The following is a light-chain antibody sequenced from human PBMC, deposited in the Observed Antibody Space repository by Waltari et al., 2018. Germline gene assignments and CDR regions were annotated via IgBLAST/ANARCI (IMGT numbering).Light chain of an antibody. CDR3: QTGGDGTGV. CDR1: SGHSSNV. V-gene: IGLV4-69*01. Sequence: QLVLTQSPSASASLGAPAKLTCTLSSGHSSNVTAWHQHQREKGPRYLMKVNSDGSHSKGDKMPDRFSGPSSRAEHYRTIPSRQSEDEGDYYCQTGGDGTGVFGGGTKLTVL. J-gene: IGLJ3*02. CDR2: VNSDGSH.